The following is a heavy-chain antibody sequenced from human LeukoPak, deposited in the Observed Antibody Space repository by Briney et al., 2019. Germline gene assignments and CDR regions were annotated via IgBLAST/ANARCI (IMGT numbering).Heavy chain of an antibody. Sequence: SETLSLTCTVSGGSISSYYWSWIRQPPGKGLEWIGYIYYSGSTNYNPSLQSRVTISVDTSKNQFSLKLSSVTAADTAVYYCARDLGDSSSYLFDYWGQGTLVTVSS. CDR1: GGSISSYY. CDR2: IYYSGST. D-gene: IGHD3-22*01. CDR3: ARDLGDSSSYLFDY. V-gene: IGHV4-59*01. J-gene: IGHJ4*02.